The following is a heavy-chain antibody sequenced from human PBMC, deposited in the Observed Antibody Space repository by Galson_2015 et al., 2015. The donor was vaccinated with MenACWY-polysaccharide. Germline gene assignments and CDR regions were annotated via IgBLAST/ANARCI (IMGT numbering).Heavy chain of an antibody. Sequence: SLRLSCAASGFTFSSYWMHWVRQAPGEGLVWVSRINTVGSSTSYADSVQYRFTVSRDNAKNTVNLQMNSLRAEDTAVYYCARDPYCGAGCSIHDAFDVWGQGTKVTVSS. CDR2: INTVGSST. J-gene: IGHJ3*01. CDR1: GFTFSSYW. CDR3: ARDPYCGAGCSIHDAFDV. D-gene: IGHD2-21*02. V-gene: IGHV3-74*01.